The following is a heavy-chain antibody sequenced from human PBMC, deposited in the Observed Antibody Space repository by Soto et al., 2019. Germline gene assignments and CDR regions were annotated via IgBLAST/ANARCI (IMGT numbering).Heavy chain of an antibody. CDR1: GASITQYY. D-gene: IGHD3-9*01. V-gene: IGHV4-59*01. J-gene: IGHJ2*01. Sequence: SETLSLTCTVSGASITQYYWNWIRQSPGKGLEWIVSVSSTGSTVFNPSLTSRVTVSLDTSKNQFSLTLNSVTAADTAVYYCARGGGSPSHNHEFDFWGRGTLVTVSS. CDR3: ARGGGSPSHNHEFDF. CDR2: VSSTGST.